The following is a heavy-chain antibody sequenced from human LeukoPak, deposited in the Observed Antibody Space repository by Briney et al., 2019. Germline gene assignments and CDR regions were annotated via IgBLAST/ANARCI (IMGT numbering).Heavy chain of an antibody. CDR2: MSFDGSNK. V-gene: IGHV3-30*18. CDR1: GFSFSSYG. Sequence: GGSLRLSCAASGFSFSSYGMLWVSQTPGKGLVWVAVMSFDGSNKFYGDSVKGRFTISRDNSKNTLYLQMNSLRVEDTALYYCAKVTPGSTARKSGLDFWGQGTLVTVPS. J-gene: IGHJ4*02. D-gene: IGHD2-21*02. CDR3: AKVTPGSTARKSGLDF.